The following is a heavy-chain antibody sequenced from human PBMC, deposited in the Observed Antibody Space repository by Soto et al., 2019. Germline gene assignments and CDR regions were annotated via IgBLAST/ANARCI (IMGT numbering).Heavy chain of an antibody. Sequence: ASVKVSCKASGYTFTSYYMHWVRQAPGQGLEWMGIINPSGGSTSYAQKFQGRVTMTRDTSTSTVYMELSSLRSEDTAVYYCARDGLGYCSSTSCYYYYYYMDVWGKGTTVTVSS. CDR2: INPSGGST. D-gene: IGHD2-2*01. CDR1: GYTFTSYY. J-gene: IGHJ6*03. CDR3: ARDGLGYCSSTSCYYYYYYMDV. V-gene: IGHV1-46*03.